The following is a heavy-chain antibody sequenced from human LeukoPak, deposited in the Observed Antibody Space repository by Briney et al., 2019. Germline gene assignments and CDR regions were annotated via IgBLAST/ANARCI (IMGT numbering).Heavy chain of an antibody. Sequence: GGSLRLSCAASGFTFDDYAMHWVRQAPGKGLEWVSGISWNSGSIGYADSVKGRFTISRDNAKNSLYLQMNSLRAEDTALYYCARWLRGIADEDGVDVWGQGTTVTVSS. D-gene: IGHD6-13*01. V-gene: IGHV3-9*01. CDR1: GFTFDDYA. J-gene: IGHJ6*02. CDR3: ARWLRGIADEDGVDV. CDR2: ISWNSGSI.